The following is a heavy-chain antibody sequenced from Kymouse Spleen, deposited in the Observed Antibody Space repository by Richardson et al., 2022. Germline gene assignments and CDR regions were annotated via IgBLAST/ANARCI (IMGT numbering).Heavy chain of an antibody. V-gene: IGHV4-39*01. CDR3: AREYSREGDFDY. J-gene: IGHJ4*02. CDR1: GGSISSSSYY. CDR2: IYYSGST. Sequence: QLQLQESGPGLVKPSETLSLTCTVSGGSISSSSYYWGWIRQPPGKGLEWIGSIYYSGSTYYNPSLKSRVTISVDTSKNQFSLKLSSVTAADTAVYYCAREYSREGDFDYWGQGTLVTVSS. D-gene: IGHD6-6*01.